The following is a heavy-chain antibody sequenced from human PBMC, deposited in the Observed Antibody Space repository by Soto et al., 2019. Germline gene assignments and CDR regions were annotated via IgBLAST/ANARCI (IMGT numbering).Heavy chain of an antibody. CDR1: GGSISSGGYY. J-gene: IGHJ4*02. CDR3: ARQRRDGYSHPFYFDY. Sequence: SATLSLTCTVSGGSISSGGYYWSWIRQHPGKGLEWIGYIYYSGSTYYNPSLKSRVTISVDTSKNQFSLKLSSVTAADTVVYYCARQRRDGYSHPFYFDYWCQGTLVTVSS. CDR2: IYYSGST. D-gene: IGHD5-18*01. V-gene: IGHV4-31*03.